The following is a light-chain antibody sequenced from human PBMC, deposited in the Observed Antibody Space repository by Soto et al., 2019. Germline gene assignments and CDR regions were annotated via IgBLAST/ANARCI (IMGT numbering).Light chain of an antibody. J-gene: IGKJ3*01. CDR3: QKFGSSPFT. V-gene: IGKV3-20*01. Sequence: EIVLTQSPGTLSLSPGERATLSCRASQSISSSYLAWYQQKPGQSPRLLIFGASSRATGIPDRFSGSGSGTDFTLTISRLEPEDFAVYYCQKFGSSPFTFGPGTKVDLK. CDR1: QSISSSY. CDR2: GAS.